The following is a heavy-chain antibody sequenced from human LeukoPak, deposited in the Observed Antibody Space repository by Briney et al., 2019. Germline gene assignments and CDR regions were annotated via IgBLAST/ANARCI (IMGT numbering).Heavy chain of an antibody. D-gene: IGHD3-10*01. CDR3: ARGDYYGSGIDAFDI. CDR1: GFTVSSNY. J-gene: IGHJ3*02. Sequence: GGSLRLSCAASGFTVSSNYMSWVRQAPGKGLEWVSVIYSGGSTYYADSVKGRFTISRDNSKNTLYLQMNSLRAEDTAVYCCARGDYYGSGIDAFDIWGQGTVVTVSS. CDR2: IYSGGST. V-gene: IGHV3-53*01.